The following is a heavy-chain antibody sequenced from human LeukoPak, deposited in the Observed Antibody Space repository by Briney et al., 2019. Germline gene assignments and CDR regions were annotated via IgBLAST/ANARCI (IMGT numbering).Heavy chain of an antibody. CDR1: GFTFDDYG. CDR3: ARRAKVYSSSRYYFDY. V-gene: IGHV3-20*04. D-gene: IGHD6-13*01. Sequence: GGSLRLSCAASGFTFDDYGMSWVRQAPGKGLEWVSGINWNDGSTGYADSVKGRFTISRDNAKNSLYLQMNSLRAEDTAVYYCARRAKVYSSSRYYFDYWGQGTLVTVSS. J-gene: IGHJ4*02. CDR2: INWNDGST.